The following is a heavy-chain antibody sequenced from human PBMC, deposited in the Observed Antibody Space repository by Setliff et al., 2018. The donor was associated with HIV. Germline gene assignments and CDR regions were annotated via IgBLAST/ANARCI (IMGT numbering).Heavy chain of an antibody. D-gene: IGHD2-15*01. CDR2: VYHTGST. V-gene: IGHV4-38-2*02. CDR1: GYSISSRYY. J-gene: IGHJ4*02. CDR3: ASSPAWRSDSGLHTFDY. Sequence: PSETLSLTCTVSGYSISSRYYWGWIRQPPGKGLEWIGSVYHTGSTYYNPSLKSRVTMSADTSKNQFSLKLSSVTAADTAVYYCASSPAWRSDSGLHTFDYWGQGTQVTVSS.